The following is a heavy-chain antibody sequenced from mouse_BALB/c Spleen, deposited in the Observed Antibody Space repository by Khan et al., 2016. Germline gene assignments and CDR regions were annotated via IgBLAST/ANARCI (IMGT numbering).Heavy chain of an antibody. Sequence: EVKLLESGPGLVKPSQSLSLTCTVTGYSITSDYAWNWIRQFPGNKLEWMGYISYSGSTSYNPSLKSRISITRDTSKNQFFLQLNFVTTEDTATYYCARAPPRWYFDVWGAGTTVTVSS. CDR2: ISYSGST. V-gene: IGHV3-2*02. J-gene: IGHJ1*01. CDR3: ARAPPRWYFDV. CDR1: GYSITSDYA.